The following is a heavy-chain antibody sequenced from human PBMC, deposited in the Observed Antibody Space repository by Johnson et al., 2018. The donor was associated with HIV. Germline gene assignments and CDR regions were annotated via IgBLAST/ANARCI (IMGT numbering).Heavy chain of an antibody. CDR1: GFTVSNNY. CDR3: ARDAMVGPTRTGSFDI. J-gene: IGHJ3*02. CDR2: IYTSGDT. V-gene: IGHV3-66*02. Sequence: VQLVESGGDLVQPGGSLRLSCAASGFTVSNNYVSWVRQAPGKGLEWVSAIYTSGDTYYAASVRGRFAISSDNSKNTVYLQLCSLRVADTAIYHCARDAMVGPTRTGSFDIWGQGTMVTVSS. D-gene: IGHD1-26*01.